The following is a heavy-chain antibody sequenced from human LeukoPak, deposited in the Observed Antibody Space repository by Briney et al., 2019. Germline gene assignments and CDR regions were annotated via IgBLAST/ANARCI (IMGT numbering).Heavy chain of an antibody. Sequence: PSETLSLTCTVSGGSISSFYWSWIRQPAGKGLEWIGRIYTSGSTNYNPPLKSRVTISVDTSKNQFSLKLSSVTAADTAVYYCAKTVTVTTSAFDIWGQGTMVTVSS. CDR3: AKTVTVTTSAFDI. V-gene: IGHV4-4*07. J-gene: IGHJ3*02. CDR1: GGSISSFY. D-gene: IGHD4-17*01. CDR2: IYTSGST.